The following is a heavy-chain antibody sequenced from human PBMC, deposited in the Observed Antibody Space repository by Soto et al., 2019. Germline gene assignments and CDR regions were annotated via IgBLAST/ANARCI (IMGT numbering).Heavy chain of an antibody. V-gene: IGHV1-69*01. CDR3: ARDHPLARGNNWFDP. Sequence: QVQLVQSGAEVKKPGSSVKVSCKASGGSFSTFAISWVRQAPGQGLEWMGGILPIFNTEKYTQKFQGRVTIIADESTSTAYMELSSLRSEDTAVYYCARDHPLARGNNWFDPWGQGTLVTVSS. CDR2: ILPIFNTE. D-gene: IGHD5-12*01. CDR1: GGSFSTFA. J-gene: IGHJ5*02.